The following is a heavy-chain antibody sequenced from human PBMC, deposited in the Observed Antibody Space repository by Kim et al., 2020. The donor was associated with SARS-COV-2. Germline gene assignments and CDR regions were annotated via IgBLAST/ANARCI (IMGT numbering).Heavy chain of an antibody. J-gene: IGHJ4*02. Sequence: YHTPSLKSRVTIAVDTSKNQFSLKLSSVTAADTAVYYCARRQRWPQFIDYWGQGTLVTVSS. CDR3: ARRQRWPQFIDY. V-gene: IGHV4-39*01.